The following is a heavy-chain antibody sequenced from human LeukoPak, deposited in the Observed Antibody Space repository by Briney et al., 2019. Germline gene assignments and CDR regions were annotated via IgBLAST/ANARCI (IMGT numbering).Heavy chain of an antibody. D-gene: IGHD5-24*01. CDR2: ISSSSSYI. J-gene: IGHJ4*02. V-gene: IGHV3-21*01. CDR3: ARGQSRRGHFDY. Sequence: GGSLRLSCAASGFTFSSYSMNWVRQAPGKGLEWVSSISSSSSYIYYADSVKGRFTISRDNAKNSLYLQMNSLRAEDTAAYYCARGQSRRGHFDYWGQGTLVTVSS. CDR1: GFTFSSYS.